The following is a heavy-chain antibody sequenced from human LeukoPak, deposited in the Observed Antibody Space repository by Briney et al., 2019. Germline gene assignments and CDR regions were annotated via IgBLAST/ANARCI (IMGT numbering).Heavy chain of an antibody. V-gene: IGHV3-9*01. CDR2: ISWSSGNI. J-gene: IGHJ6*02. Sequence: GGSLRLSCAASGFTFDDYAMHWVRQAPGKGLEWVAGISWSSGNIGYADSVKGRFTISRDNADNSLHLLMNSLRTEDTALYFCARDTWRRAFNYGMDVWGQGTTVAVSS. D-gene: IGHD5-12*01. CDR1: GFTFDDYA. CDR3: ARDTWRRAFNYGMDV.